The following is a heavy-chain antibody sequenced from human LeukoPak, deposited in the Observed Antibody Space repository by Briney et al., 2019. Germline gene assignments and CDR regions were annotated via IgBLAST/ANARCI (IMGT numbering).Heavy chain of an antibody. CDR1: GFAFSSYW. CDR3: ARDLKLRFLEWLPSRYAFDI. J-gene: IGHJ3*02. Sequence: PGGSLRLSCAASGFAFSSYWMSWVRQAPGKGLEWVANIKQDGSEKYYVDSVKGRFTISRDNAKNSLYLQMNSLRAEDTAVYYCARDLKLRFLEWLPSRYAFDIWGQGIMVTVSS. V-gene: IGHV3-7*01. CDR2: IKQDGSEK. D-gene: IGHD3-3*01.